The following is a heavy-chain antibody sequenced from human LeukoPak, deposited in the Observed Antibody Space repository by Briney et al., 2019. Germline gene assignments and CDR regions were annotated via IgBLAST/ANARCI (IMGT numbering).Heavy chain of an antibody. V-gene: IGHV4-34*01. CDR3: ARGRPAFGSSWSPRPYYYMDV. CDR1: GGSFSGYY. D-gene: IGHD6-13*01. J-gene: IGHJ6*03. Sequence: SETLSLTCAVYGGSFSGYYWSWIRQPPGKGLEWIGEINHSGSTNYNPSLKSRVTISVDTSKNQFSLKLSSVTAADTAVYYCARGRPAFGSSWSPRPYYYMDVWGKGTTVTVSS. CDR2: INHSGST.